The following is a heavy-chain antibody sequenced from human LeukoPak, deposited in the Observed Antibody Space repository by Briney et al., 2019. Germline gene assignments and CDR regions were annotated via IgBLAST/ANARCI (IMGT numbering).Heavy chain of an antibody. J-gene: IGHJ4*02. D-gene: IGHD6-13*01. CDR2: ISAYNGNT. V-gene: IGHV1-18*01. CDR3: ARETSSSSWTYFDY. Sequence: ASVKVSCKASGYTFTSYGIGWVRQAPGQGLEWMGWISAYNGNTNYAQKLQGRVTMTTDTSTSTAYMELRSLRSDDTAVYYCARETSSSSWTYFDYWGQGTLVTVSS. CDR1: GYTFTSYG.